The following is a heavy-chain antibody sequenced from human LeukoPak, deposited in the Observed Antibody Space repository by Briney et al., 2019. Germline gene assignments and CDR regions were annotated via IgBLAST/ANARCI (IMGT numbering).Heavy chain of an antibody. CDR3: VRGVLGAIYFDY. D-gene: IGHD2-15*01. V-gene: IGHV3-30-3*01. Sequence: PGASLRLSCAAFGLNYLRFAMHWLRQAPGKGLDWVAIISYDGSNKYYADSVKGRFTISRDNSKNTLYLQMNSLRTEDTAVYYCVRGVLGAIYFDYWGQGTLVTVSS. J-gene: IGHJ4*02. CDR2: ISYDGSNK. CDR1: GLNYLRFA.